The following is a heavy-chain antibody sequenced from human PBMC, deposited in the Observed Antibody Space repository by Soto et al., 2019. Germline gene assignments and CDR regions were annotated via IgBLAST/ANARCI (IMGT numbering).Heavy chain of an antibody. CDR3: AKVHCFGGSCYQDFDS. CDR1: GFTFSSYA. J-gene: IGHJ4*02. CDR2: ISGSGGNT. V-gene: IGHV3-23*01. Sequence: EVQLLESGGGLVQPGGSLRLSCAASGFTFSSYAMTWVRQAEGKGLEFVSVISGSGGNTFYADSVKGRFIISRDNSNGTLYLHMTSLTVEDTATYFCAKVHCFGGSCYQDFDSWGQGTRVTVSS. D-gene: IGHD2-15*01.